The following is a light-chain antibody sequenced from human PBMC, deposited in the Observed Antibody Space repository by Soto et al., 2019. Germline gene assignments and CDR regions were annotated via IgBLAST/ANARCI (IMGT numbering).Light chain of an antibody. Sequence: QSALTQPPPASGSPGQSVAISCTGTSSDVGAYNYVSWYQQHPGKAPKLIIYDVSRRPSGVPDRFSGSKSGNTASLTVSGLQAEDEADYYCSSYAGSNNLVFGGGTKVTVL. CDR3: SSYAGSNNLV. CDR2: DVS. J-gene: IGLJ2*01. CDR1: SSDVGAYNY. V-gene: IGLV2-8*01.